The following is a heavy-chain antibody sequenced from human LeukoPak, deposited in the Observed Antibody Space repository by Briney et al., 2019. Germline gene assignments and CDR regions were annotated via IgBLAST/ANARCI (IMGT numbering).Heavy chain of an antibody. CDR3: ARQVGATRFYYFDY. D-gene: IGHD1-26*01. V-gene: IGHV4-38-2*01. CDR2: IYHSGST. Sequence: SETLSLTCAVSGYSISSGYDWGWIRQPPGKGLEWIGSIYHSGSTYYNPSLKSRVTISVDTSKNQFSLKLSSVTAADTAVYYCARQVGATRFYYFDYWGQGTLVTVSS. CDR1: GYSISSGYD. J-gene: IGHJ4*02.